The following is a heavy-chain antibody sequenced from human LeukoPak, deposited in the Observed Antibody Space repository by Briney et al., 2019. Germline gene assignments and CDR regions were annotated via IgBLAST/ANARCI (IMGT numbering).Heavy chain of an antibody. V-gene: IGHV4-31*03. Sequence: SETLSRNCTVSGGSISSGGYYWSWIRQHPGKGLEWIGYIYYSGSTYYNPSLKSRVTISVDTSKNQFSLKLSSVTAADTAVYYCARGTVTTIDYWGQGTLVTVSS. CDR2: IYYSGST. CDR3: ARGTVTTIDY. J-gene: IGHJ4*02. CDR1: GGSISSGGYY. D-gene: IGHD4-17*01.